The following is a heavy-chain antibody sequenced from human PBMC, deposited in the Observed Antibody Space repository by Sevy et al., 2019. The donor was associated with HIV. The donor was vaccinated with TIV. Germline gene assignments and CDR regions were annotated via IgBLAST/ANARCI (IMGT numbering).Heavy chain of an antibody. J-gene: IGHJ5*02. CDR2: VYSGGTT. Sequence: GGSLRLSCAASGFTVNSDYMSWVRQAPGKGLEWVSVVYSGGTTYYVDSVKGRFTISRDNSKNILYLQMNSLRAEDTAVYYCARHISFGELGSWFDPWGQGTLVTVSS. D-gene: IGHD3-10*01. CDR3: ARHISFGELGSWFDP. V-gene: IGHV3-53*01. CDR1: GFTVNSDY.